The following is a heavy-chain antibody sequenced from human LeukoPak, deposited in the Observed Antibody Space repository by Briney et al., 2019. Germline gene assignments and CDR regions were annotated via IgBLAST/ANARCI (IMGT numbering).Heavy chain of an antibody. J-gene: IGHJ4*02. CDR2: ISSSSSYI. Sequence: KPGGSLRLSCAASGFTFSSYSMNWVRQAPGKGLEWVSSISSSSSYIYYADSVKGRFTISRDNAKNSLYLQMNSLRAEDTAVYYCARDLSSGWLFDYWGQGTLVTASS. V-gene: IGHV3-21*01. D-gene: IGHD6-19*01. CDR1: GFTFSSYS. CDR3: ARDLSSGWLFDY.